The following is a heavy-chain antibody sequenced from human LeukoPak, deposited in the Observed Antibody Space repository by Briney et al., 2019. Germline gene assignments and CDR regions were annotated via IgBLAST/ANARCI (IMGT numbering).Heavy chain of an antibody. CDR1: GFTFSSYE. CDR2: VSDTGSTI. CDR3: ARRPYYYDSLDY. Sequence: PGGSLRLSCAASGFTFSSYELNWVRQAPGKGLEWVSYVSDTGSTIYCADSVEGRFTISRDNAKNSLYLQMNSLRAEDTAVYYCARRPYYYDSLDYWGQGTLVTVSS. D-gene: IGHD3-22*01. J-gene: IGHJ4*02. V-gene: IGHV3-48*03.